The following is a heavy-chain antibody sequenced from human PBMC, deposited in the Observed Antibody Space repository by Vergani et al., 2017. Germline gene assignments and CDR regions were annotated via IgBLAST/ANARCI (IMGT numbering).Heavy chain of an antibody. CDR2: INHSGST. CDR3: ARGSSGSPYYMDV. D-gene: IGHD3-10*01. J-gene: IGHJ6*03. Sequence: QVQLPQWGAGLLKPSETLSLTCAVYGGSFSGYYWSWIRQPPGKGLEWIGEINHSGSTNYNPSLKSRVTISLDTSKNQFSLKLSSVTAADTAVYYCARGSSGSPYYMDVWGKGTTVTVSS. CDR1: GGSFSGYY. V-gene: IGHV4-34*01.